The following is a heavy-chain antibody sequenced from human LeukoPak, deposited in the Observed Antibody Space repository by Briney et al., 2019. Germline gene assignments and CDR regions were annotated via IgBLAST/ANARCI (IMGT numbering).Heavy chain of an antibody. Sequence: PGRSLRLSCAASGFTFDDYAMHWVRQAPGKGLEWVSGISWNSGSIGYADSVKGRFTISRDNAKNSLYLQMNSLRAEDMALYYCAKAAWVVVAAPLDYWGQGTLVTVSS. D-gene: IGHD6-19*01. V-gene: IGHV3-9*03. CDR1: GFTFDDYA. CDR3: AKAAWVVVAAPLDY. CDR2: ISWNSGSI. J-gene: IGHJ4*02.